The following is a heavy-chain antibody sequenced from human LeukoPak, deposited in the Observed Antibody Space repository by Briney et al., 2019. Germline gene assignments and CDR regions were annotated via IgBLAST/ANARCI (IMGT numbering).Heavy chain of an antibody. V-gene: IGHV3-48*01. J-gene: IGHJ3*02. CDR1: GFTFGSYG. CDR3: TTDSPSIYYRLGAFDI. D-gene: IGHD3-22*01. CDR2: ISFSSTTI. Sequence: GGSLRLSCAASGFTFGSYGMHWVRQAPGKGLEWISYISFSSTTIYYADSVKGRFTISRDNAKNSLYLQMNSLRAEDTAMYYCTTDSPSIYYRLGAFDIWGQGTMVTVSS.